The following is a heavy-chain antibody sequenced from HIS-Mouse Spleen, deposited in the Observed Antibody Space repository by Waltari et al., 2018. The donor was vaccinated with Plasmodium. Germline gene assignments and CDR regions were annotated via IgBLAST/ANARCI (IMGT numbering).Heavy chain of an antibody. CDR3: ARVLGYKAAAGTFVEYFQH. D-gene: IGHD6-13*01. V-gene: IGHV1-2*02. CDR1: GYTFTGYY. Sequence: QVQLVQSGAGVKKPGASVKVSCTASGYTFTGYYIHWARQAAGQGLEWMGWINPNSGGTNYAQKFQGRVTMTRDTSISTAYMELSRLRSDDTAVYYCARVLGYKAAAGTFVEYFQHWGQGTLVTVSS. J-gene: IGHJ1*01. CDR2: INPNSGGT.